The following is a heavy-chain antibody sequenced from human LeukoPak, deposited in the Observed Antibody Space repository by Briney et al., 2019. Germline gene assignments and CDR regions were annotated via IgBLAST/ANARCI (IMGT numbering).Heavy chain of an antibody. D-gene: IGHD6-6*01. CDR3: AREVSSSGGFDP. J-gene: IGHJ5*02. Sequence: GGSLRLSCVVSDSTFSRSWMSWVRQAPGKGLEWVAVISYDGSNKYYADSVKGRFTISRDNSKNTLYLQMNSLRAEDTAVYYCAREVSSSGGFDPWGQGTLVTVSS. V-gene: IGHV3-30*03. CDR1: DSTFSRSW. CDR2: ISYDGSNK.